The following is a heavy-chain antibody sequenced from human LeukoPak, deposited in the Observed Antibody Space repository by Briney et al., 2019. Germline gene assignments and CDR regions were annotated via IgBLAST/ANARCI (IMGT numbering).Heavy chain of an antibody. D-gene: IGHD1/OR15-1a*01. CDR2: IIPILGIA. CDR1: GGTFSSYA. CDR3: ARGRADKSNKSFDY. Sequence: ASVKVSCKASGGTFSSYAISWVRQAPGQGLEWMGRIIPILGIANYAQKFQGRVTITADKSTSTAYMELSGLRSEDTAVYYCARGRADKSNKSFDYWGQGTLVTVSS. J-gene: IGHJ4*02. V-gene: IGHV1-69*04.